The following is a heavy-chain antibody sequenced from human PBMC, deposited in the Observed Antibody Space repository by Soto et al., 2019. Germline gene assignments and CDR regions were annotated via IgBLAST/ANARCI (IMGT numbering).Heavy chain of an antibody. CDR1: GVVFRNYW. J-gene: IGHJ5*02. CDR2: INQDGSGR. V-gene: IGHV3-7*01. Sequence: HVVESGGGLVQPGGSLRLSCAASGVVFRNYWMSWVRRAPGKGLEWLANINQDGSGRYHADSVKGRFTISRDNAENSLYLQMNGLRVEDTAVYYCAAIDHGSESWGQGTLVTVSS. D-gene: IGHD2-2*02. CDR3: AAIDHGSES.